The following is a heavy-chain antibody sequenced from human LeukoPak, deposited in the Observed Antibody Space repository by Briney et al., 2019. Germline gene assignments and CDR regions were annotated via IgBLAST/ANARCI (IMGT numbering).Heavy chain of an antibody. CDR3: VARDYDYVWGSYRYNY. J-gene: IGHJ4*02. Sequence: SGTLSLTCAVSGGSISSSHWWSWVRQPPGKGLEWIGEIYHSGSTNHNPSLKSRVTISVDQSKNQFSLKLSSVTAADTAVYYCVARDYDYVWGSYRYNYWGQGTLVTVSS. D-gene: IGHD3-16*02. V-gene: IGHV4-4*02. CDR2: IYHSGST. CDR1: GGSISSSHW.